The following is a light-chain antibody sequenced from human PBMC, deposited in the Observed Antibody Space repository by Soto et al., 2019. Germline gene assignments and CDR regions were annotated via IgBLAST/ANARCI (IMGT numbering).Light chain of an antibody. CDR1: QSVGSY. CDR3: QHRGKWPLT. Sequence: DIELTQSPATLSLSPGERATLSCRASQSVGSYFAWYQQKPGQAPRLLIYGTSNRDTGIPGRFSGSGSGTDFTLTISSLEPEDCGVYYCQHRGKWPLTFGQGTKLEIK. J-gene: IGKJ2*01. CDR2: GTS. V-gene: IGKV3-11*01.